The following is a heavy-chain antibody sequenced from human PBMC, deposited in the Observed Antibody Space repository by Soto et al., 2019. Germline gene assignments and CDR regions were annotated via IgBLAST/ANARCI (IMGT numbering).Heavy chain of an antibody. D-gene: IGHD1-20*01. V-gene: IGHV5-10-1*01. Sequence: GESLKISCKGSGYSFTNSLITWVRQMPGKGLEWMGRIDPGDSDSIYSPSFQGHVTFSTDRSISTAFLQWSSLKASDTAMYLCARQIPGKLDVWGQGTTVTVSS. CDR2: IDPGDSDS. J-gene: IGHJ6*02. CDR3: ARQIPGKLDV. CDR1: GYSFTNSL.